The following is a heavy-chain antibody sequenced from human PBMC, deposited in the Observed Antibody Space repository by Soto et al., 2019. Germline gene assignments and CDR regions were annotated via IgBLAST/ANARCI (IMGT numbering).Heavy chain of an antibody. CDR2: IYCDDDK. J-gene: IGHJ4*02. CDR1: GFSLRTSGVG. Sequence: QITLKEPAPTLVKPTQTLTLTRSFSGFSLRTSGVGVGWIHKPPGNALEWLALIYCDDDKSYSTSMKSRLTITKGTSKNQVVLTMTNMDPLDTATYYCAHSPDIGVFDYWGQGTLVTVSS. V-gene: IGHV2-5*02. CDR3: AHSPDIGVFDY. D-gene: IGHD5-12*01.